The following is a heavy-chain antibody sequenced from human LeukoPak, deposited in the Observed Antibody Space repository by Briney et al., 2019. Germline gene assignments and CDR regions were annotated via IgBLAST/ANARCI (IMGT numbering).Heavy chain of an antibody. J-gene: IGHJ4*02. CDR2: IVPILGIA. V-gene: IGHV1-69*02. CDR3: ARGPSAFSFDY. Sequence: SVKVSCKASGGTFSGYLFSWVRQAPGQGLEWMGRIVPILGIANYAQKFQGRVTITADKSTSTAYMELSSLRSEDTAVYYCARGPSAFSFDYWGQGTLVTVSS. CDR1: GGTFSGYL. D-gene: IGHD6-19*01.